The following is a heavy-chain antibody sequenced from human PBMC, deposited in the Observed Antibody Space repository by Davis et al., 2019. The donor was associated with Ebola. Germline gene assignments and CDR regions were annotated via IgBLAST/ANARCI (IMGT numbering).Heavy chain of an antibody. Sequence: GGSLRLSCAASGFSVSGNYMSWVRQAPGKGLEWVSAISGSGGSTYYADSVKGRFTISRDNSKNTLYLQMNSLRAEDTAVYYCAKGGSRDYWGQGTLVTVSS. D-gene: IGHD1-26*01. V-gene: IGHV3-66*02. CDR2: ISGSGGST. J-gene: IGHJ4*02. CDR1: GFSVSGNY. CDR3: AKGGSRDY.